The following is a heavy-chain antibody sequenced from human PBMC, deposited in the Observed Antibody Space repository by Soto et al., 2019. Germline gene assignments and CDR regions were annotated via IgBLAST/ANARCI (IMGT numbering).Heavy chain of an antibody. CDR1: GFTVSSNY. Sequence: EVQLVESGGGLIQPGGSLRLSCAASGFTVSSNYMSWVRQAPGKGLEWVSVIYSGGSTYYADSVKGRFTISRDNSKNTLDLQMNSLRAEDTAVYYCARNYDSTAGGAFGIWGQGTMVTVSS. CDR3: ARNYDSTAGGAFGI. J-gene: IGHJ3*02. V-gene: IGHV3-53*01. D-gene: IGHD3-22*01. CDR2: IYSGGST.